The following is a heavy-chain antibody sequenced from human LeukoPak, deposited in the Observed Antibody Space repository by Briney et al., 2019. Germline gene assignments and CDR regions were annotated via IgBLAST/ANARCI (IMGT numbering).Heavy chain of an antibody. D-gene: IGHD5-12*01. Sequence: GGSLRLSCAASGFTFSSYAMSWVRQAPGKGLKWVSSISAGGGSTYHADSVKGRFNISRDNSKNTLYLQLNSLRAEDTAVYYRAKGLHGYDFDYWGQGALVTVSS. CDR2: ISAGGGST. CDR1: GFTFSSYA. J-gene: IGHJ4*02. V-gene: IGHV3-23*01. CDR3: AKGLHGYDFDY.